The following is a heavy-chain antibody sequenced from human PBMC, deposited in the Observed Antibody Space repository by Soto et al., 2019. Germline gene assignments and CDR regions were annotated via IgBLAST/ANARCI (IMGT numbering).Heavy chain of an antibody. CDR3: AREIQARFYYFFMDV. CDR1: SGSIRGYY. V-gene: IGHV4-59*01. CDR2: IYHSGST. J-gene: IGHJ6*03. Sequence: FLTYTVCSGSIRGYYWSWVGHRTGKGLEWIGYIYHSGSTNYNPPLESRVTISIDTSKNQFSLDLRSVTAADTAVYYCAREIQARFYYFFMDVWGQGTTVTVSS. D-gene: IGHD5-18*01.